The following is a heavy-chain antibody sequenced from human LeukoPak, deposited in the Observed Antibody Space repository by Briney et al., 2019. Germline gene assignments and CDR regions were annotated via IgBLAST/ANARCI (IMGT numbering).Heavy chain of an antibody. J-gene: IGHJ4*02. CDR1: GFSLSTSGVG. D-gene: IGHD5-12*01. V-gene: IGHV2-5*01. CDR3: AHSRGYSGYGAFAY. CDR2: IYCNDAK. Sequence: ESGPTLFHPTPVLTLTCTFSGFSLSTSGVGVGWIRQPPVKALEWLALIYCNDAKRYIPPPKSRLTITKDTSKTQMVLTMTNMDPVDTATYYCAHSRGYSGYGAFAYWGQGTLVTVSS.